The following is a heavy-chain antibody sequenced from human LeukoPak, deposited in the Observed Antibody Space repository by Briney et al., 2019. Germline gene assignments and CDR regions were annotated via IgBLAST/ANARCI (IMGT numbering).Heavy chain of an antibody. V-gene: IGHV4-39*01. J-gene: IGHJ5*02. CDR3: ARRRKDLNWFDP. CDR1: SDSISNSDYY. Sequence: SETLSLTCTVSSDSISNSDYYWGWIRQPPGKGLEWIALINYSGRTFYNPSLRSRVTISVDMSKNQFSLNLNSVTAADTAVYYCARRRKDLNWFDPWGQGTLVTVYS. CDR2: INYSGRT.